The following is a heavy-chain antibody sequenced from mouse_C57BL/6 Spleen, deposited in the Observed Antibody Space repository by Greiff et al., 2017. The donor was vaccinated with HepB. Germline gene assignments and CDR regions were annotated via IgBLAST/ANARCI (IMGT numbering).Heavy chain of an antibody. D-gene: IGHD2-4*01. CDR1: GSSFPGSS. V-gene: IGHV1-42*01. CDR2: INPSTGGT. Sequence: LPASCPSLVPPWASVPLSCPASGSSFPGSSMHWVQPSPSKSLEWIGEINPSTGGTTYNQKFKAKATLTVDKSSSTAYMQLKSLTSEDSAVYYCARYDYDEGYYAMDYWGQGTSVTVSS. J-gene: IGHJ4*01. CDR3: ARYDYDEGYYAMDY.